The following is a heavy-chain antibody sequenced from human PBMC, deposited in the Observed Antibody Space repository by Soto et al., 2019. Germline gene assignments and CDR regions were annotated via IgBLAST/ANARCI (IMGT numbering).Heavy chain of an antibody. CDR2: ISYDGNNK. V-gene: IGHV3-30*18. CDR1: GVSISSNYW. Sequence: LSLTCTVSGVSISSNYWWTWVRQAPGKGLEWVAVISYDGNNKYYAQSVKGRFTISRDNSKNTLFLNMDSLRPEDTAVYHCVKGDLDTAVVNSPDAFDFWGPGTMVTVSS. CDR3: VKGDLDTAVVNSPDAFDF. D-gene: IGHD5-18*01. J-gene: IGHJ3*01.